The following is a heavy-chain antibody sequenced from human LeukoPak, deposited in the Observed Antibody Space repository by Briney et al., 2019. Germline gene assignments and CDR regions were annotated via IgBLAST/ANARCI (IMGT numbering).Heavy chain of an antibody. CDR1: GYTLTELS. CDR3: ATATPQYNWNYVSLDY. D-gene: IGHD1-7*01. Sequence: SVKVSCKVSGYTLTELSMHWVRQAPGKGLEWMGGFDPEDGETIYAQKFQGRVTMTEDTSTDTAYMELSSLRSEDTAVYYCATATPQYNWNYVSLDYWGQGTLVTVSS. V-gene: IGHV1-24*01. CDR2: FDPEDGET. J-gene: IGHJ4*02.